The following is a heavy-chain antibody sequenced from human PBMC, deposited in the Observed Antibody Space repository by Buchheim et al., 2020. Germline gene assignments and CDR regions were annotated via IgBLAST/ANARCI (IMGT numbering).Heavy chain of an antibody. J-gene: IGHJ6*03. CDR2: INHSGST. CDR3: ARDKRGSGYDWYYYYMDV. D-gene: IGHD5-12*01. Sequence: QVQLQQWGAGLLKPSETLSLTCAVYGGSFSGYYWSWIRQPPGKGLEWIGEINHSGSTNYNPSLKSRVTISVDTSKNQFSLKLTSVTPADTAVYYCARDKRGSGYDWYYYYMDVWGKGTT. CDR1: GGSFSGYY. V-gene: IGHV4-34*01.